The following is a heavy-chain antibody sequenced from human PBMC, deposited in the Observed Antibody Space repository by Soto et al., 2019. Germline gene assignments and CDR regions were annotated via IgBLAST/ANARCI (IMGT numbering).Heavy chain of an antibody. V-gene: IGHV1-3*01. Sequence: ASVKVSCKASGYTFTSYAMHWVRQAPGQRLEWMGWINAGNGSTKYSQKFQGRVTITRDTSASTAYMELSSLRSEDTAVYYCARDLGGWPDYWGQGTPVTVSS. CDR1: GYTFTSYA. CDR3: ARDLGGWPDY. D-gene: IGHD2-15*01. J-gene: IGHJ4*02. CDR2: INAGNGST.